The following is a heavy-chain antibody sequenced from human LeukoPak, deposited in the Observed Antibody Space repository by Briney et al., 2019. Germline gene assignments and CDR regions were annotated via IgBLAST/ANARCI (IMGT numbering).Heavy chain of an antibody. V-gene: IGHV3-30*02. CDR3: AKWEPQGAFDI. J-gene: IGHJ3*02. CDR2: IRYGGSNK. D-gene: IGHD1-26*01. Sequence: GGSLRLSCAASGFTFSSYGMHWVRQAPGKGLEWVAFIRYGGSNKYYADSVKGRFTISRHNSKNTLYLQTTSLRAEDTAVYYCAKWEPQGAFDIGGQGTMVTVSS. CDR1: GFTFSSYG.